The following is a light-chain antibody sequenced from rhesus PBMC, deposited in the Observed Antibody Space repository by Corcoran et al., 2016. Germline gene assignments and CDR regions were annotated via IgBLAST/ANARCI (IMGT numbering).Light chain of an antibody. J-gene: IGLJ1*01. CDR2: EVS. CDR3: SSYAGSNTFI. CDR1: SSDIGGYNY. Sequence: QAALTQPRSVSGSPGQSVTISCTGSSSDIGGYNYVSWYQQHPGIAPKLMIYEVSKRPSGVSDRFSGSKSGNTASLTISGLQAEDEADYYCSSYAGSNTFIFGAGTRLTVL. V-gene: IGLV2-32*02.